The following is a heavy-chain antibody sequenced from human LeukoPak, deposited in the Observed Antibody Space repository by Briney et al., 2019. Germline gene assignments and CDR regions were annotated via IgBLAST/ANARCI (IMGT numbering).Heavy chain of an antibody. J-gene: IGHJ3*02. CDR3: ARLGYCSGGSCYAGDAFDI. D-gene: IGHD2-15*01. CDR2: IKQDGSET. Sequence: GGSLRLSCAASGFTFSSYWMSWVRQAPGKGLEWVANIKQDGSETYYVDSVKGRFTISRDNAKNSLYLQMNSLRAEDTAVYYCARLGYCSGGSCYAGDAFDIWGQGTMVTVSS. V-gene: IGHV3-7*01. CDR1: GFTFSSYW.